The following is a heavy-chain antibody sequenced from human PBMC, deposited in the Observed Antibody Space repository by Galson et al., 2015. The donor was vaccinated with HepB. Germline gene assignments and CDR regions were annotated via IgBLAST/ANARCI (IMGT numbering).Heavy chain of an antibody. Sequence: SLKVSCKASGYTFTSYGISWVRQAPGQGLEWIGWISAYNGHTNYAQKVKGGVTMTTDTSTSTVYMELRSLRSDDTAVYYCARDGCSRTSCYEDNWFDPWGQGTLVTVSS. CDR3: ARDGCSRTSCYEDNWFDP. D-gene: IGHD2-2*01. V-gene: IGHV1-18*01. J-gene: IGHJ5*02. CDR2: ISAYNGHT. CDR1: GYTFTSYG.